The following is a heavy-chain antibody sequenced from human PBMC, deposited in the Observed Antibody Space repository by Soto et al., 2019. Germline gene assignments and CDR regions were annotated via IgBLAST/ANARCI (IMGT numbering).Heavy chain of an antibody. J-gene: IGHJ4*02. CDR3: TTGALDTFSYYFDY. V-gene: IGHV3-15*01. D-gene: IGHD1-1*01. Sequence: GGSLRLSCVASGFTFSNAWMSWVRQAPGKGLEWVGRIKSKTDGGTTDYAAPVKGRFTISRDDSKNTLYLQMNSLKTEDTAVYYCTTGALDTFSYYFDYWGQGTLVTVSS. CDR1: GFTFSNAW. CDR2: IKSKTDGGTT.